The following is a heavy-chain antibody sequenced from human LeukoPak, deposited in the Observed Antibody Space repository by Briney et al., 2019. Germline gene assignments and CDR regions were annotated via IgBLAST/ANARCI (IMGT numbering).Heavy chain of an antibody. V-gene: IGHV4-30-4*01. J-gene: IGHJ2*01. Sequence: SETLSLTCTVSGGSISSGDYYWSWIRQPPGKGLGWIGYIYYSGSTYYNPSLKSRVTISVDTSKNQFSLKLSSVTAADTAVYYCARVLDWYFDLWGRGTLVTVSS. CDR3: ARVLDWYFDL. CDR2: IYYSGST. CDR1: GGSISSGDYY.